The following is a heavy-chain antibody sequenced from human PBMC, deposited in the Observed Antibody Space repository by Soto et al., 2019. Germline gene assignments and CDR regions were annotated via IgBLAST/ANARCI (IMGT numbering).Heavy chain of an antibody. CDR2: INHSGST. CDR3: ARETTVGFDP. J-gene: IGHJ5*02. Sequence: QVQLQQWGAGLLKPSETLSLTCAVYGGSFSGYYWSWIRQPPGKGLAWIGEINHSGSTTYNPSLKSRVTISVDTSKHQFSLKLSSVTAADTAGYYCARETTVGFDPWGQGTLVTVSS. CDR1: GGSFSGYY. D-gene: IGHD4-17*01. V-gene: IGHV4-34*01.